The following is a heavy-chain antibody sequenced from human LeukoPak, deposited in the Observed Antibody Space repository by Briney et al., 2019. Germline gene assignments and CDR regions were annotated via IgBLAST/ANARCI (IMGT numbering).Heavy chain of an antibody. CDR1: GFTFSSYA. Sequence: PGGSLRLSCSASGFTFSSYAMHWVRQAPGKGLEYVSAISSNGGSTYHADSVKGRFTISRDNSKNTVYLQMSSLRVEDTAVYYCTGSGSGWYGDYWGQGTLVTVSS. CDR2: ISSNGGST. V-gene: IGHV3-64D*09. CDR3: TGSGSGWYGDY. J-gene: IGHJ4*02. D-gene: IGHD6-19*01.